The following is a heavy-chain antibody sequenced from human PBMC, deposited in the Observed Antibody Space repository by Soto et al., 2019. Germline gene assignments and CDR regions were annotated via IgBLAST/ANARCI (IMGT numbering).Heavy chain of an antibody. CDR3: AKDSRYYDSSGYDAFDI. D-gene: IGHD3-22*01. Sequence: GESLKISCAASGFTFSSYGMHWVRQAPGKGLEWVAVISYDGSNKYYADSVKGRFTISRDNSKNTLYLQMNSLRAEDTAVYYCAKDSRYYDSSGYDAFDIWGQGTMVTVSS. J-gene: IGHJ3*02. CDR1: GFTFSSYG. CDR2: ISYDGSNK. V-gene: IGHV3-30*18.